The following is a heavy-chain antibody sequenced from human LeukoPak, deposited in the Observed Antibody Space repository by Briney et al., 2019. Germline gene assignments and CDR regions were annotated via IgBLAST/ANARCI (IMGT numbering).Heavy chain of an antibody. Sequence: GGSLRLSCAASGFTVSSNYMSWVRQAPGKGLEWVSAISGSGGSTYYADSVKGRLTISRDNSKNTLYLQMNSLRAEDTAVYYCAQTVTYDFDYWGQGTLVTVSS. CDR2: ISGSGGST. CDR1: GFTVSSNY. CDR3: AQTVTYDFDY. V-gene: IGHV3-23*01. J-gene: IGHJ4*02. D-gene: IGHD4-17*01.